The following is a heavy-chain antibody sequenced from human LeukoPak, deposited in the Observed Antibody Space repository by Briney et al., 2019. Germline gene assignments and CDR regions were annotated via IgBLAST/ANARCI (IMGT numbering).Heavy chain of an antibody. Sequence: GGSLRLSCAASGFTFSTYAMDWVRQAPGKGLEWVSSIKCDGGDLVYADSVNGRFTISRDNSKNTLFLQLNRLRAEASAVYYGARGGHAFHPFSWWGQGTLVTVSS. J-gene: IGHJ4*02. CDR3: ARGGHAFHPFSW. D-gene: IGHD2-2*01. CDR2: IKCDGGDL. V-gene: IGHV3-23*01. CDR1: GFTFSTYA.